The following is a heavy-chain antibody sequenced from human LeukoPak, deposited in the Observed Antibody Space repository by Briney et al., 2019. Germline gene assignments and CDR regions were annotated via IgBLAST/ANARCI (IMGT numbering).Heavy chain of an antibody. D-gene: IGHD2-2*02. V-gene: IGHV3-23*01. CDR2: ITGGGGST. CDR3: ARALPAAIEVSDY. Sequence: GGSLRLSCVASGFIFSNYAMNWVRQAPGKGLEWVSVITGGGGSTYYADSVKGRFTISRDNSKNTLSLQMNGLRAEDTAVYYCARALPAAIEVSDYWGQGTLVTVSS. CDR1: GFIFSNYA. J-gene: IGHJ4*02.